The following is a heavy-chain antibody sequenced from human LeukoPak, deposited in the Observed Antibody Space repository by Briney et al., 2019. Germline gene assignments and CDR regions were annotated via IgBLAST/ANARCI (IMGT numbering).Heavy chain of an antibody. Sequence: PGGSLRLSCAASGFTFSGAWMSWVRQAPGKGLEWVGRIRSAFDGGTTDYAAPVKGRFTISRDDSKNTLYLQMNSLKSEDTAMYYCVTVQFARTMSFDYWGQGTLVTVSS. CDR1: GFTFSGAW. CDR2: IRSAFDGGTT. D-gene: IGHD3-10*01. V-gene: IGHV3-15*01. J-gene: IGHJ4*02. CDR3: VTVQFARTMSFDY.